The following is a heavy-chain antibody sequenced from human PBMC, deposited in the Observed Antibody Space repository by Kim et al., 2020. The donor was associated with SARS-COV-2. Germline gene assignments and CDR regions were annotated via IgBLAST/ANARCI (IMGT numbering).Heavy chain of an antibody. CDR1: GFTFSSYS. J-gene: IGHJ4*02. Sequence: GGSLRLSCAASGFTFSSYSMNWVRQAPGKGLEWVSSISSSSSYIHYADSVKGRFTISRDNAKNSLYLQMNSLRAEDTAVYYCARAYSSGWTYFDYWGQGTLVTVSS. CDR3: ARAYSSGWTYFDY. V-gene: IGHV3-21*01. CDR2: ISSSSSYI. D-gene: IGHD6-19*01.